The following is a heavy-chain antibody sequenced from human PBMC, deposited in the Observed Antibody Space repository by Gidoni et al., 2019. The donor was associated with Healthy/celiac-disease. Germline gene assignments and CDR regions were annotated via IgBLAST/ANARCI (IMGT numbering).Heavy chain of an antibody. Sequence: QAQLVQPGAEAKKPGSSAAVSGKASGGTFSRYAISWVRQAPGQGLEWIVGIIPIFGTTNYAQKFQGRVTITADESPRPAYMELSSLRADDTAVYYCATPSSGDVFDIWGQGTMVTVSS. J-gene: IGHJ3*02. D-gene: IGHD3-22*01. CDR1: GGTFSRYA. CDR2: IIPIFGTT. CDR3: ATPSSGDVFDI. V-gene: IGHV1-69*01.